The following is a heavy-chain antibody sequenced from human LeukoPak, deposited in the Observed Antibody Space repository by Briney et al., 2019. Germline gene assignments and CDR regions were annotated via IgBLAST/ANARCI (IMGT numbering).Heavy chain of an antibody. CDR3: ARAPGPFYYMDV. V-gene: IGHV3-11*04. CDR1: GFTFSDYY. J-gene: IGHJ6*03. CDR2: ISSSGSTI. Sequence: GGSLRLSCAASGFTFSDYYMSWIRQAPGKGLEWVSYISSSGSTIYYADSVKGRFTISRDNAKKSLYLQMNSLRAEDTAVYFRARAPGPFYYMDVWGKGTTVTVSS.